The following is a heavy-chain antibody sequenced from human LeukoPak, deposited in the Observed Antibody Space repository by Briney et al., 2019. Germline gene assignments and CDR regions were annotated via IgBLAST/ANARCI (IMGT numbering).Heavy chain of an antibody. J-gene: IGHJ4*02. V-gene: IGHV3-21*01. Sequence: PGGSLRLSCEGSGFSFSSYCMNWVRQAPGKGPEWVSSISSSSSYIYYADSVKGRFTISRDNAMNSLYLQMNSLRAEDTAVYYCAKGWLRFGDGAGDYFDYWGQGTLVTVSS. D-gene: IGHD5-12*01. CDR1: GFSFSSYC. CDR3: AKGWLRFGDGAGDYFDY. CDR2: ISSSSSYI.